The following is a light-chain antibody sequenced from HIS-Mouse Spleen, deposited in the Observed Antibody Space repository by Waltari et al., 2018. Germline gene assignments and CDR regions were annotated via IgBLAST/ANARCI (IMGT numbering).Light chain of an antibody. CDR3: YSTDSSGNHRV. CDR1: ALPKKY. CDR2: EDS. Sequence: SYELTQPHSVSVSPRQTARITCSGDALPKKYAYWYQQKSGQAPVLVIYEDSKRPSGIPERFSGSSSGTMATLTISGAQVEDEADYYCYSTDSSGNHRVFGGGTKLTVL. V-gene: IGLV3-10*01. J-gene: IGLJ2*01.